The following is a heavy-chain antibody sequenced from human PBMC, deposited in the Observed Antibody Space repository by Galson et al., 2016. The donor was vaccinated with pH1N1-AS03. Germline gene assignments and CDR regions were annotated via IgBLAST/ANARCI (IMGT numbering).Heavy chain of an antibody. Sequence: SLRLSCAASGFTLRSYAMTWVRQAPGKGLEWVSAISISGNYTYYAASVKGRFTISRDNSKNTLYLQMNGLRAEDTAIYYCASPRASGTTMVTRLDYWGQGILVTVSS. V-gene: IGHV3-23*01. CDR2: ISISGNYT. CDR1: GFTLRSYA. CDR3: ASPRASGTTMVTRLDY. J-gene: IGHJ4*02. D-gene: IGHD5-18*01.